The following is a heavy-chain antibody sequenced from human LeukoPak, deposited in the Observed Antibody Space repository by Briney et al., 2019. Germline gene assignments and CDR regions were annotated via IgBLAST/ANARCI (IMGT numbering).Heavy chain of an antibody. Sequence: SETLSLTCTVSGGSISSYYWSWIRQPAGKGLEWIGRIYTSGSTNYNPSLKGRVTMSVDTSKNQFSLKLSSVTAADTAVYYCARVRRGDIVVVPAAIRGDAFDIWGQGTMVTVSS. CDR1: GGSISSYY. D-gene: IGHD2-2*01. J-gene: IGHJ3*02. V-gene: IGHV4-4*07. CDR2: IYTSGST. CDR3: ARVRRGDIVVVPAAIRGDAFDI.